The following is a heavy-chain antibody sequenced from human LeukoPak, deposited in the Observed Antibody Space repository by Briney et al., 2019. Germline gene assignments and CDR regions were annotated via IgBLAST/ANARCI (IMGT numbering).Heavy chain of an antibody. J-gene: IGHJ4*02. V-gene: IGHV3-21*01. CDR2: ISSSSYI. D-gene: IGHD3-3*01. CDR3: ARAAELRFLEWLPESVDY. CDR1: GFTFSSYS. Sequence: GGSLRLSCAASGFTFSSYSMNWVRQAPGKGLEWVSSISSSSYIYYADSVKGRFTISRDNAKNSLYLQMNSLRAEDTAVYYCARAAELRFLEWLPESVDYWGQGTLVTVSS.